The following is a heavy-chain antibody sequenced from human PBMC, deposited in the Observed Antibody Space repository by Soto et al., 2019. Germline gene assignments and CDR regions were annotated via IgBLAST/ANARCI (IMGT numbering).Heavy chain of an antibody. CDR2: IYHSGST. D-gene: IGHD3-22*01. J-gene: IGHJ4*02. CDR1: GCSISSYY. Sequence: PSETLSLTCTVSGCSISSYYWSWIRQPPGKGLEWIGFIYHSGSTNYNPSLKSRITISIDTSKNQFSLKLTSVTAADTAVYYCARLYFDGSGYYYFDYWGQGTLVTVS. V-gene: IGHV4-59*08. CDR3: ARLYFDGSGYYYFDY.